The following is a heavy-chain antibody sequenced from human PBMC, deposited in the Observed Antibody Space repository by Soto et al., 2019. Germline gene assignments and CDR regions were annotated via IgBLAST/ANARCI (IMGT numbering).Heavy chain of an antibody. CDR3: AADEYYDFWSGYSDAFDI. D-gene: IGHD3-3*01. V-gene: IGHV1-58*02. CDR1: GFTFTSSA. J-gene: IGHJ3*02. Sequence: GASVKVSCTASGFTFTSSAMQWVRQARGQRLEWIGWIVVGSGNTNYAQKFQERVTITRDMSTSTAYMELSSLRSEDTAVYYCAADEYYDFWSGYSDAFDIWGQGTMVTVSS. CDR2: IVVGSGNT.